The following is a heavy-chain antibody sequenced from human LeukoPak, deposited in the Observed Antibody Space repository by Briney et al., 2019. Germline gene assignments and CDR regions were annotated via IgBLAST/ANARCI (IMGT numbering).Heavy chain of an antibody. V-gene: IGHV1-69*04. CDR3: TTNDGGGYQWGDFFDF. D-gene: IGHD3-22*01. CDR2: IIPNLGTT. Sequence: EASVKVSCKASGGTSNSHAINWVRQAPGQGLEWMGRIIPNLGTTNRAQNFQDRVTLTADKSTNTAYMELTSLTSDDTAVYCATTNDGGGYQWGDFFDFWGQGTLVTVSS. J-gene: IGHJ4*02. CDR1: GGTSNSHA.